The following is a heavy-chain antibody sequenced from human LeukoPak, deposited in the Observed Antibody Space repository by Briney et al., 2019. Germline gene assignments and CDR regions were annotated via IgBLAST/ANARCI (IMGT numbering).Heavy chain of an antibody. D-gene: IGHD5-12*01. CDR1: GGSISSYY. CDR3: ASHRDIVANFDY. Sequence: SETLSLTCTVSGGSISSYYWSWIRQPPGKGLAWIGYIYYSGSTNYNPSLKSRVTISVDTSKNQFALKLSSGTAADTAVYYCASHRDIVANFDYWGQGTLVTVSS. CDR2: IYYSGST. V-gene: IGHV4-59*01. J-gene: IGHJ4*02.